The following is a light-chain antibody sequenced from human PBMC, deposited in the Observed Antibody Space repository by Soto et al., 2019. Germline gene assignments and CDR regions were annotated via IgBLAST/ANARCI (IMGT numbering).Light chain of an antibody. J-gene: IGLJ1*01. CDR1: SSNIGSNY. Sequence: QSVRTQPPSASGTPGQRVTISCSGSSSNIGSNYVYWYQQLPGTAPKLLIYRNNQRPSGVPDRFSGSKSGTSASLAISGLRSEDEADYYWAAWDDSLSGYVFGTGTKVTVL. CDR2: RNN. V-gene: IGLV1-47*01. CDR3: AAWDDSLSGYV.